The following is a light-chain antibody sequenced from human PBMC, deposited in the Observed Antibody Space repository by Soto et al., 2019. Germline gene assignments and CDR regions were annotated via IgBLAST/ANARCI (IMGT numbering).Light chain of an antibody. CDR1: QSVSSD. CDR3: QLYHNWAV. Sequence: EIVMTQSPATLSVSPGERATLSSRASQSVSSDLAWYQQKPGQAPRLLISRAFIRATGIPARFSGSGSGTEFTLTISSLQSEDFAVYYCQLYHNWAVFGGGTKVEIK. CDR2: RAF. J-gene: IGKJ4*01. V-gene: IGKV3-15*01.